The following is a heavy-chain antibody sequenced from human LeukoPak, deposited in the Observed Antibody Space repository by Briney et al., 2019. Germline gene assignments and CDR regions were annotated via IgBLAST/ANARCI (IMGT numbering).Heavy chain of an antibody. CDR3: ARGALDAATPFNS. V-gene: IGHV3-21*01. CDR1: GFTFSSYS. CDR2: ISSSSSYI. D-gene: IGHD2-15*01. J-gene: IGHJ5*01. Sequence: PGGSLRLSCAASGFTFSSYSMNWVRQAPGKGLEWVSSISSSSSYIYYADSLKGRFTISRDNAKKSVYLQMNSLRAEDTAGYYCARGALDAATPFNSWGQGTLVTVSS.